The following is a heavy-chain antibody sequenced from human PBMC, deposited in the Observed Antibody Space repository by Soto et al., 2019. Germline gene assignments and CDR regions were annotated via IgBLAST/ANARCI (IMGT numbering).Heavy chain of an antibody. J-gene: IGHJ4*02. Sequence: EVQLVESGGGLVQPGGSLKLSCAASGFTFSGSAMHWVRQASGKGLEWVGRIRSKANSYATAYAASVKGRFTISRDDSKNTAYLQMNSLKTDDTAVYYCTRRGGRDGYGTDYWGQGTLVTVSS. CDR1: GFTFSGSA. V-gene: IGHV3-73*01. CDR3: TRRGGRDGYGTDY. D-gene: IGHD5-12*01. CDR2: IRSKANSYAT.